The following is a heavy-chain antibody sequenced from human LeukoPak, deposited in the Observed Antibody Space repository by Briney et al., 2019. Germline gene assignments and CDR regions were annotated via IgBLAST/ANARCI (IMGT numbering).Heavy chain of an antibody. CDR2: IKQDGSEK. CDR1: GFTFSNYW. J-gene: IGHJ6*02. CDR3: ARYSGSYEVNYYYYYGMDV. D-gene: IGHD1-26*01. Sequence: GGSLRLSCAASGFTFSNYWMSWVRQATGKGLEWVANIKQDGSEKYYMDSVKGRFTISRDNAKNSLYLQMNSLRAEDTAVYYCARYSGSYEVNYYYYYGMDVWGQGTTVTVSS. V-gene: IGHV3-7*03.